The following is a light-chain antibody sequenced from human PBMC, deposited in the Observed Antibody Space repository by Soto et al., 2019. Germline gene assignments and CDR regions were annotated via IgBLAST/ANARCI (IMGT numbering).Light chain of an antibody. CDR3: QQYNNWPPFT. CDR2: YMS. Sequence: EIVLSQSPAPLSSSPGATATLSCRASQYVGTRLAWYQHKPGQAPRLLIYYMSKRATGIPARFSGSGSGTDFTLTISRLEPEDFAVYYCQQYNNWPPFTFGQGTRLEIK. J-gene: IGKJ5*01. CDR1: QYVGTR. V-gene: IGKV3-11*01.